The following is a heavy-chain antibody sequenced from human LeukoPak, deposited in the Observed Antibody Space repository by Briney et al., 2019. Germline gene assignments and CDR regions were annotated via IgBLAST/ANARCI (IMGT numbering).Heavy chain of an antibody. D-gene: IGHD3-9*01. CDR2: INHSGST. V-gene: IGHV4-34*01. J-gene: IGHJ4*02. CDR3: ARARTYDILTGSSYYFDY. CDR1: GGSFSGYY. Sequence: PSETLSLTCAVYGGSFSGYYWSWIRQPPEKGLEWIGEINHSGSTNYNPSLKSRVTISVDTSKNQFSLKLSSVTAADTAVYYCARARTYDILTGSSYYFDYWGQGTLVTVSS.